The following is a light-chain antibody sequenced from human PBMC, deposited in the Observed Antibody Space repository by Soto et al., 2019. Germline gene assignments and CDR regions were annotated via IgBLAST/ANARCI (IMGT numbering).Light chain of an antibody. V-gene: IGLV2-11*01. CDR2: DVS. J-gene: IGLJ1*01. CDR3: CSYAGGYSYG. Sequence: QSALTQPRSVSGSPGQSVTISCTGTSSDVGGHNYVSWYQQHPGKAPKLMISDVSRRPSGVPDRFSGSKSGNTASLTISGLQAEDEADYYCCSYAGGYSYGFGTGTKVTVL. CDR1: SSDVGGHNY.